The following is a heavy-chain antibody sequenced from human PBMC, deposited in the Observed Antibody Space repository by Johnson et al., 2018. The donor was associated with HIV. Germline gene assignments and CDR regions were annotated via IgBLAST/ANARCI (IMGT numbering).Heavy chain of an antibody. CDR1: GFTFRDYY. Sequence: VQLVESGGGLVKPGGSLRLSCAASGFTFRDYYMSWIRQAPGKGLEWVSDISSTVSTINYADPVRGRFTISRDNAKNSLYLPMNGLGADDTAVYYCARVSSTVTTGGGFDIWGQGKMVTVSS. CDR2: ISSTVSTI. V-gene: IGHV3-11*04. D-gene: IGHD4-17*01. CDR3: ARVSSTVTTGGGFDI. J-gene: IGHJ3*02.